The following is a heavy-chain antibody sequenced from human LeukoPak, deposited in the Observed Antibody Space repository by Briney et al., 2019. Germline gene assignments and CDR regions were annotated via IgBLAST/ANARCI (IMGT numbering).Heavy chain of an antibody. CDR2: ISGTSYNT. Sequence: PGGSLRLSCAASGFTFSSCGMTWVRQAPGKGLEWVSAISGTSYNTYYADSVEGRFTISRDNSKNTLCLQMNSLRAEDTAVYYCAKDEGIEGYFDYWGQGTLVTVSS. CDR3: AKDEGIEGYFDY. V-gene: IGHV3-23*01. J-gene: IGHJ4*02. CDR1: GFTFSSCG.